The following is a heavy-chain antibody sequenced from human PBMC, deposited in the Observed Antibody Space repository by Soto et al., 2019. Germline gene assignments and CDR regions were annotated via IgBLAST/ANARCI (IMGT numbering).Heavy chain of an antibody. Sequence: GGSQRLSSTASGFNFSSYSMNWVRQAPGKGLEWVSYISSSSSTIYYADSVKGRFTISRDNAKNSLYLQMNSLRAEDTAVYYCARDLNLGSFDYWGQGTLVTVSS. CDR1: GFNFSSYS. CDR3: ARDLNLGSFDY. J-gene: IGHJ4*02. CDR2: ISSSSSTI. V-gene: IGHV3-48*01.